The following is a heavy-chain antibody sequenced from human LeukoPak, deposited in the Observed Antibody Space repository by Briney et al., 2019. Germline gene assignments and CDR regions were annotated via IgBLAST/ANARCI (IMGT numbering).Heavy chain of an antibody. CDR3: AKDRGLIGYYTPFDY. D-gene: IGHD3-9*01. Sequence: GGSLRLSCAASGFTFSSYAMSWVRQAPRKGLEWVSAISGSGGSTYYADSVKGRFTISRDNSKNTLYLQMNSLRAEDTAVYYCAKDRGLIGYYTPFDYWGQGTLVTVSS. V-gene: IGHV3-23*01. CDR1: GFTFSSYA. J-gene: IGHJ4*02. CDR2: ISGSGGST.